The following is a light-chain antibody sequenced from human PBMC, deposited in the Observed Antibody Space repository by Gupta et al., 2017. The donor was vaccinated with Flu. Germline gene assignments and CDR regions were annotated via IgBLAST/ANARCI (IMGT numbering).Light chain of an antibody. Sequence: VMTQSPATLSLSPGLRVTLSCRASQTVGSNLAWYQQKPGQAPRLLIYGASIRAAGIPARFTGSGSGTEFRLTISRLKSEDFAVYSCQQYHMGQPITLGQGTRLE. CDR1: QTVGSN. J-gene: IGKJ5*01. CDR2: GAS. V-gene: IGKV3-15*01. CDR3: QQYHMGQPIT.